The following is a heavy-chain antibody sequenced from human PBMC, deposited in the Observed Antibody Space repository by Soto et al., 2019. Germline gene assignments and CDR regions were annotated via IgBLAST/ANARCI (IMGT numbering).Heavy chain of an antibody. CDR3: ARAPPPISYAPGIGEAEYYLDY. D-gene: IGHD3-3*01. CDR2: VDYSGST. J-gene: IGHJ4*02. CDR1: GGSISSYR. V-gene: IGHV4-59*01. Sequence: QVQVQESGPGLVKPSETLSLTCIVSGGSISSYRWSWIRQPAGKGLEWIGYVDYSGSTNYNPSLKSRVTMSVDTSKNHFSLQLTHVSAADTGVYYCARAPPPISYAPGIGEAEYYLDYWGQGTLVTVSS.